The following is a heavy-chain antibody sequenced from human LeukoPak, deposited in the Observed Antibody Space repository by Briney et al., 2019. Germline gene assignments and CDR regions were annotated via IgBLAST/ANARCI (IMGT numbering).Heavy chain of an antibody. J-gene: IGHJ6*03. Sequence: GGSLRLSCAASGFTFSSYNMNWVRQAPGKGLEWVSYISSSSRTIYYADSVKGRFTISRDNSKNTLYLQMNSLRAEDTALYYCAKYWGAYGDYRGRYMDVWGKGTTVTVSS. CDR1: GFTFSSYN. CDR2: ISSSSRTI. CDR3: AKYWGAYGDYRGRYMDV. D-gene: IGHD4-17*01. V-gene: IGHV3-48*01.